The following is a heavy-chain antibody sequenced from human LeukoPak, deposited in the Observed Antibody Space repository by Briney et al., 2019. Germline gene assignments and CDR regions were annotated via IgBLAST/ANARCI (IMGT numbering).Heavy chain of an antibody. CDR1: GFTFSSYA. D-gene: IGHD3-22*01. J-gene: IGHJ4*02. CDR2: ISYDGSNK. V-gene: IGHV3-30-3*01. CDR3: ARGDSSGYYWELDY. Sequence: GGSLRLSCAASGFTFSSYAMHWVRQAPGKGLEWVAVISYDGSNKYYADSVKGRFTISRDNSKNTLYLQMNSLRAEDTAVYYCARGDSSGYYWELDYWGQGTLVTVSS.